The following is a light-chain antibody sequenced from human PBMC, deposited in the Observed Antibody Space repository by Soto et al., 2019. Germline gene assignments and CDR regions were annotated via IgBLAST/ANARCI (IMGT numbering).Light chain of an antibody. CDR1: QDIRSD. CDR3: LQDNNFPLT. V-gene: IGKV1-6*01. CDR2: AAS. J-gene: IGKJ4*02. Sequence: AIQMPQLPSSLYASVGDRVTITCRASQDIRSDLGWYQQRPGKAPNLLIYAASNLQSGVPSRFSGSGAGTDFTLTISGMQPEDCATDQCLQDNNFPLTFGGGTKVEIK.